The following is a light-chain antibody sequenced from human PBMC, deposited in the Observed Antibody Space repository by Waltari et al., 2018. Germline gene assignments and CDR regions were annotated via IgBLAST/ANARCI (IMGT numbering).Light chain of an antibody. CDR3: HQRTDWLT. V-gene: IGKV3-11*01. J-gene: IGKJ4*01. Sequence: EIVLTQSPASLSLSPGERATLSCRASRSISTYLAWYQQKPGQAPRLLIYDASNRATGVPDRCSGSGSGTDFTLTISSLEPEDFAVYYCHQRTDWLTFGGGTQVEIK. CDR1: RSISTY. CDR2: DAS.